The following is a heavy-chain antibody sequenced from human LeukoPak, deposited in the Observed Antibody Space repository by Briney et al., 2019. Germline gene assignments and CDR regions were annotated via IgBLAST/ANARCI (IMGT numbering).Heavy chain of an antibody. CDR2: IYYSGST. V-gene: IGHV4-59*08. D-gene: IGHD2-2*02. Sequence: PSETLSLTCTVSGGSISSYYWSWIRQPPGKGLEWIGYIYYSGSTNYNPSLKSRVTISVDTSKNQFSLKLSSVTAADTAVYYYARLRCSSTCCYTGWFDPWGQGTLVTVSS. J-gene: IGHJ5*02. CDR3: ARLRCSSTCCYTGWFDP. CDR1: GGSISSYY.